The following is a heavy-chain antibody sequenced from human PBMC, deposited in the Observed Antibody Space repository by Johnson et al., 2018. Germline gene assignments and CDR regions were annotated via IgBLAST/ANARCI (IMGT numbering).Heavy chain of an antibody. CDR2: TSYDGGNK. V-gene: IGHV3-30*18. CDR3: AKINSPRYESLTASIDV. CDR1: GFTFMNYG. J-gene: IGHJ6*03. Sequence: QVQLVQSGGGVVQPGRSLRLSCAASGFTFMNYGMHWVRQAPGKGLEWVAGTSYDGGNKYYADSVKGRFTVSRDNSTNTLQLQMNSLRPEDKAVYYCAKINSPRYESLTASIDVWGKGTTVTVAS. D-gene: IGHD3-9*01.